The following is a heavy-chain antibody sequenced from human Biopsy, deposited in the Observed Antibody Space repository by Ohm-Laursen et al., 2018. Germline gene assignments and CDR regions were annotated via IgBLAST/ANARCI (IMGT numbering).Heavy chain of an antibody. J-gene: IGHJ5*02. V-gene: IGHV4-39*01. CDR2: IFYRGST. CDR3: ARDYDTSGYYYVS. CDR1: GGSISNNNYY. D-gene: IGHD3-22*01. Sequence: PSDTLSLTCTVSGGSISNNNYYWGWIRQPPGKELEWIGSIFYRGSTHYKPSLKSRVNISVDTSKNQFSLKLNSVTAADTAVYYCARDYDTSGYYYVSWGQGTLVTVSS.